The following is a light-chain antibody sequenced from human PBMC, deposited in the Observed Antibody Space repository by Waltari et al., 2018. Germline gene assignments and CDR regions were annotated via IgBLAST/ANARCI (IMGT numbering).Light chain of an antibody. CDR3: CSYAGFSTMV. J-gene: IGLJ2*01. CDR2: DVT. Sequence: QSALTQPASVSGSPGQSITISCPGTHRDVGLYNYVSWYQQHPGKAPKLVIYDVTQRPSGISNRFSGSNSGNTASLTISGLQAEDEADYYCCSYAGFSTMVFGGGTKVTVL. V-gene: IGLV2-23*02. CDR1: HRDVGLYNY.